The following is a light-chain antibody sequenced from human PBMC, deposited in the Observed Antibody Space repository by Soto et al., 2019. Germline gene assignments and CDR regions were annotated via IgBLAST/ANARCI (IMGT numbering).Light chain of an antibody. J-gene: IGLJ3*02. CDR2: KND. CDR3: TTWDDSLSGRV. V-gene: IGLV1-47*01. CDR1: TSNIGGNY. Sequence: QAVVTQPPSASGTPGQRVTISCSGSTSNIGGNYVCWYQQLPGTPPKLLIYKNDQRPSGGSGRFSGSRSGASASLAISGLRSEDEADYYCTTWDDSLSGRVFGGGTKLTVL.